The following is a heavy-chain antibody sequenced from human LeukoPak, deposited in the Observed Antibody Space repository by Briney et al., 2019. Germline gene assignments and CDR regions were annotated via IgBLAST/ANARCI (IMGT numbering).Heavy chain of an antibody. CDR3: ARDASYYYDSSGYYGY. V-gene: IGHV3-11*01. CDR2: ISSSGSTI. D-gene: IGHD3-22*01. CDR1: GFTFSDYY. Sequence: PGGSLRLSCAASGFTFSDYYMSWIRQAPGKGLEWVSYISSSGSTIYYADSVKGRFTISRDNAKNSLYLQMNSLRAEGTAVYYCARDASYYYDSSGYYGYWGQGTLVTVSS. J-gene: IGHJ4*02.